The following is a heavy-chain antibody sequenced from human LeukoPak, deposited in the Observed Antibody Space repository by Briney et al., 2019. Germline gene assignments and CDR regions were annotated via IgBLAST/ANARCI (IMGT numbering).Heavy chain of an antibody. V-gene: IGHV4-4*07. Sequence: SETLSLTCTVSGGSINTYFWTWIRQPAGKGLQWIGRIYTSGSTNYNPSLKSRVTMSVDTSKNQFSLKLSSVTAADTAVYYCARSLGGYYYYYGMDVWGQGTTVTVSS. CDR1: GGSINTYF. CDR3: ARSLGGYYYYYGMDV. J-gene: IGHJ6*02. CDR2: IYTSGST.